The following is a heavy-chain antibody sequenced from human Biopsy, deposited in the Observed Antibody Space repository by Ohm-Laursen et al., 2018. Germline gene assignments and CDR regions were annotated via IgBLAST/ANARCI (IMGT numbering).Heavy chain of an antibody. J-gene: IGHJ6*02. D-gene: IGHD6-6*01. CDR3: PRDSSRRAREGGMDV. Sequence: LRLSCSASGSMVTSYAMNWGGQARGKGLERISYISVTSSHIYNADSVTGRFTVAKDIAKNSLYLQLNSLRVEDTAVYYCPRDSSRRAREGGMDVWGQGTTVTVSS. V-gene: IGHV3-21*01. CDR1: GSMVTSYA. CDR2: ISVTSSHI.